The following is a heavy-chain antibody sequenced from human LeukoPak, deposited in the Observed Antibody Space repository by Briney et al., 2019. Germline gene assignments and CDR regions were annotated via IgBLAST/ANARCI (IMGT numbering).Heavy chain of an antibody. CDR2: IYYSGST. CDR1: GGSISSYY. J-gene: IGHJ4*02. Sequence: PSETLSLTCTVSGGSISSYYWSWIRQPPGKGLEWIGYIYYSGSTNYNPSLKSRVTISVDTSKNQSSLKLSSVTAADTAVYYCARAVDYYDSSYYFDYWGQGTLVTVSS. V-gene: IGHV4-59*01. D-gene: IGHD3-22*01. CDR3: ARAVDYYDSSYYFDY.